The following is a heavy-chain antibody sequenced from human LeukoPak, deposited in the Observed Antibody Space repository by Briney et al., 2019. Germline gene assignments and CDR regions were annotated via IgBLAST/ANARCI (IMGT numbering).Heavy chain of an antibody. V-gene: IGHV3-48*03. D-gene: IGHD6-13*01. CDR2: ISSSGSTI. J-gene: IGHJ4*02. CDR3: ARDGTVAAAGLDY. CDR1: GFTFSSYE. Sequence: PGGSLRLSCAASGFTFSSYEMNWVRQAPGKGLEWFSYISSSGSTIYYADSVKGRFTISRDNAKNSLYLQMNSLRAEDTAVYYCARDGTVAAAGLDYWGQGTLVTVSS.